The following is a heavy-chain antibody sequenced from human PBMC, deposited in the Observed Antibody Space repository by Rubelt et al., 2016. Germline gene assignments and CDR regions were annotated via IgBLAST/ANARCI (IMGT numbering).Heavy chain of an antibody. CDR2: INTGNGNT. V-gene: IGHV1-3*04. D-gene: IGHD2-15*01. J-gene: IGHJ4*02. CDR3: ARVSSVVAAVVFDY. Sequence: MHWVRQAPGQRLEWMGWINTGNGNTKYSQKFQGRVTITRDTSASTAYMELSSLRSEDTAVYYCARVSSVVAAVVFDYWGQGTLVTVSS.